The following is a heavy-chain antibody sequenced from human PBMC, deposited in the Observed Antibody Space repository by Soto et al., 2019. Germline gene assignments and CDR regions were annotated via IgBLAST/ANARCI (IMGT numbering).Heavy chain of an antibody. CDR1: GYIFTGFY. CDR3: ARDRVDYSSFHYGMDV. V-gene: IGHV1-2*02. CDR2: INPNSGGT. D-gene: IGHD4-4*01. Sequence: ASVKVSCKTSGYIFTGFYMHWVRQAPGQGLEWMGWINPNSGGTNYPQKFRDRVTMTRDTSIGTAYMELSSLRSDDAAVYYCARDRVDYSSFHYGMDVWGQGTTVTVSS. J-gene: IGHJ6*02.